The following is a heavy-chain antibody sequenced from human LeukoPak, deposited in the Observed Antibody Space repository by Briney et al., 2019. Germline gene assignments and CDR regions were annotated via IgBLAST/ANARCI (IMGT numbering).Heavy chain of an antibody. J-gene: IGHJ4*02. CDR2: ISTSGSTI. D-gene: IGHD1-26*01. CDR1: GFTFSSYE. CDR3: ARRGSYADY. V-gene: IGHV3-48*03. Sequence: GGSLRLSCAVSGFTFSSYEMNWVRQAPGKGLEWVSYISTSGSTIHHADSVQGRFTISRDNAKNSLYLQMNSLRVEDTAVYYCARRGSYADYWGQGTLVTVSS.